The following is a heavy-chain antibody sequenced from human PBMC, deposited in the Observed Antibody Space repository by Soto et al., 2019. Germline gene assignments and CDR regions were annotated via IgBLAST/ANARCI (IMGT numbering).Heavy chain of an antibody. CDR1: GYTFTGYG. D-gene: IGHD5-12*01. J-gene: IGHJ4*02. CDR2: ISAYNGNT. CDR3: ARDRRDGYNYPGGDY. V-gene: IGHV1-18*01. Sequence: QVQLVQSGAEVKKPGASVKVSCKASGYTFTGYGISWVRQAPGQGLEWMGWISAYNGNTNYAQELQGRVTMTTDTSTSTAYMELRSLRSDDTAVYYCARDRRDGYNYPGGDYWGQGTLVTVSS.